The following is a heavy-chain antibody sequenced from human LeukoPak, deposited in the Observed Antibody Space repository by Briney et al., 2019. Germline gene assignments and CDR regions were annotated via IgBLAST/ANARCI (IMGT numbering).Heavy chain of an antibody. CDR1: GGCRSSDY. CDR3: AGVRYSGSWKSVVDY. V-gene: IGHV4-59*01. D-gene: IGHD1-26*01. J-gene: IGHJ4*02. Sequence: LRLTRSGTGGCRSSDYRTGVGEPLGKGLEWIGYIYYSGSTNYNPSLKSRVTISVDTSKNQFSLKLSSVTAADTAVYYCAGVRYSGSWKSVVDYWGQGTLVTVSS. CDR2: IYYSGST.